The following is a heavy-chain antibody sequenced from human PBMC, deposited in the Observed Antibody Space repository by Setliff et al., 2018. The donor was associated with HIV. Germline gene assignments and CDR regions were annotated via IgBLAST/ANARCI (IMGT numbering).Heavy chain of an antibody. J-gene: IGHJ4*02. D-gene: IGHD6-13*01. CDR3: ARDLYSSSWYPGPDY. CDR1: GFTFSSYA. V-gene: IGHV3-30*07. CDR2: ISYDGSNK. Sequence: GGSLRLFCAASGFTFSSYAMHWVRQAPGKGLEWVAVISYDGSNKYYADSVKGRFTIYRDNTKNSLYLQMNILRTEDTAVYYCARDLYSSSWYPGPDYWGQGTLVTVSS.